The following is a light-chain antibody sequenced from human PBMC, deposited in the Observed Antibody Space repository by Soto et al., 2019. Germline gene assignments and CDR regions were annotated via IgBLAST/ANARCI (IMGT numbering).Light chain of an antibody. J-gene: IGKJ3*01. CDR3: IRPLTTPPT. V-gene: IGKV2-28*01. CDR1: QSLLYGNGYHY. Sequence: DIVMTQSPLSLSVTPGEPASMSCRSSQSLLYGNGYHYMGWYLQKPGQSPQLLLYFGSNRASGVPASFSGSGSGTDFTLSISSVEPGDVGVDYCIRPLTTPPTFGPGTRVVV. CDR2: FGS.